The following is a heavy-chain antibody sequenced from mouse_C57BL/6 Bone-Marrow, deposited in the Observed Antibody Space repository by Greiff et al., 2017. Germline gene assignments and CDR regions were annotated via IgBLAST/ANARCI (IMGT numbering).Heavy chain of an antibody. Sequence: EVQLQQSGAELVRPGALVKLSCTASGFNIKDDYMHWVKQRPEQGLEWIGWIDPENGDTEYASKFQGKATITADTSSNTAYLQLSSLTSEDTAIYYCTTDYDYDVWYFDVWGTGTTVTVSS. CDR1: GFNIKDDY. D-gene: IGHD2-4*01. CDR2: IDPENGDT. J-gene: IGHJ1*03. V-gene: IGHV14-4*01. CDR3: TTDYDYDVWYFDV.